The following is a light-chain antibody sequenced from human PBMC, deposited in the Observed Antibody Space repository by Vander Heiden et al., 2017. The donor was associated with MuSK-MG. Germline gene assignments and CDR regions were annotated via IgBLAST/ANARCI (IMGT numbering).Light chain of an antibody. Sequence: DIQMTQSPSSLSASVGDRVTITCRASQSISSYLNWYQQKPGKAPKLLIYAASSLQSGVPSRFSGSASGTDFTLTISSLQPEDFATYYCQQSDGTPLTFGGGTKVEIK. CDR2: AAS. CDR1: QSISSY. CDR3: QQSDGTPLT. V-gene: IGKV1-39*01. J-gene: IGKJ4*01.